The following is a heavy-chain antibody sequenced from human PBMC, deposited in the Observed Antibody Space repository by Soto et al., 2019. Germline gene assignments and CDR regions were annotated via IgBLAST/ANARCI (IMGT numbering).Heavy chain of an antibody. J-gene: IGHJ2*01. Sequence: EVQVVESGGGLVEPGGSLRLSCIASGFMLSSYWISWVRQAPGKGLEWVANIREDGGERYYVDSVEGRFTISRDNTKNSLYLQTSSLRVEDTAVYYCARGGHWWFEFWGRGTLVTVSS. V-gene: IGHV3-7*05. D-gene: IGHD1-26*01. CDR1: GFMLSSYW. CDR2: IREDGGER. CDR3: ARGGHWWFEF.